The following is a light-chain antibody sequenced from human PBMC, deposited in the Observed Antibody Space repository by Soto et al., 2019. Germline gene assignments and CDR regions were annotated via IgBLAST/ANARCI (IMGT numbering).Light chain of an antibody. Sequence: QSVLTQPPSVSGAPGQRVTISCTGSSSNIGAGYDVHWYQQLPGTAPKLLIYGDSNRPSGLPDRSSGSKSGTSASLAITGLQAEDEADYYCQSFDSSLSGYVFGTGTKVTVL. CDR1: SSNIGAGYD. V-gene: IGLV1-40*01. CDR3: QSFDSSLSGYV. CDR2: GDS. J-gene: IGLJ1*01.